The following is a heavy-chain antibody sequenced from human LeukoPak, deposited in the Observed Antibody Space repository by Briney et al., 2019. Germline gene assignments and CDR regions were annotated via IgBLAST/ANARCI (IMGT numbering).Heavy chain of an antibody. Sequence: PSETLSLTCAVYGGSFSGYYWSWIRQPPGKGLEWIGEINHSGSTNYNPSLKSRVTISVDTSKNQFSLELSSVTAADTAVYYCARGGHGDYRDFDYWGQGTLVTVSS. CDR3: ARGGHGDYRDFDY. J-gene: IGHJ4*02. D-gene: IGHD4-17*01. CDR2: INHSGST. V-gene: IGHV4-34*01. CDR1: GGSFSGYY.